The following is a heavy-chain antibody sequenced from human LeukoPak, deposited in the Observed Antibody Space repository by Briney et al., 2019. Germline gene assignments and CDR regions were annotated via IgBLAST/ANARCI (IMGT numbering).Heavy chain of an antibody. D-gene: IGHD3-22*01. J-gene: IGHJ5*02. Sequence: GGSLRLSCAASGFTFSDYYMSWIRQAPGKGLEWVSYISSSGSTIYYADSVKGRFTISRDNAKNSLYLQMNSLRAEDTAVYYCARSYSSGYPNWFDPRGQGTLVTVSS. V-gene: IGHV3-11*04. CDR3: ARSYSSGYPNWFDP. CDR2: ISSSGSTI. CDR1: GFTFSDYY.